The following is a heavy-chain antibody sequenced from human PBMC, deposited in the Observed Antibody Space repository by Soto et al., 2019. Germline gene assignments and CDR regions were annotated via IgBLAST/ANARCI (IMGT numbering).Heavy chain of an antibody. CDR3: ARESIAARRYYYYYGMDV. CDR1: GGTFSSYA. D-gene: IGHD6-6*01. V-gene: IGHV1-2*04. Sequence: VASVKVSCKASGGTFSSYAISWVRQAPGQGLEWMGGINPNSGGTNYAQKFQGWVTMTRDTSISTAYMELSRLRSDDTAVYYCARESIAARRYYYYYGMDVWGQGTTVTVSS. J-gene: IGHJ6*02. CDR2: INPNSGGT.